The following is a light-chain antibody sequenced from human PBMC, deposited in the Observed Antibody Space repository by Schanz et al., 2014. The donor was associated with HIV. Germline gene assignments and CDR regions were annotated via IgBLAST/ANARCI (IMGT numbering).Light chain of an antibody. CDR2: DVS. CDR3: SSFTSSNTWV. V-gene: IGLV2-14*01. CDR1: SSDVGGYNY. Sequence: QSALTQPASVSGSPGQSITISCTGTSSDVGGYNYVSWYQQHPGKAPKLMIFDVSKRPSGVPDRFSGSKSANTASLTISGLQAEDEADYHCSSFTSSNTWVFGGGTKLTVL. J-gene: IGLJ3*02.